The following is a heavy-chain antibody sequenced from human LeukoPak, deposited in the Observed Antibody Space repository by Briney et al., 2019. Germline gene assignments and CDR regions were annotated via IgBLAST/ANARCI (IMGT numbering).Heavy chain of an antibody. CDR1: GFTFSSYG. CDR3: ARQKITVTVSLDP. D-gene: IGHD4-17*01. Sequence: GGSLRLSCAASGFTFSSYGMHWVRQAPGKGLEWVAIISSDGSDKYYADSVKGRFSISRDNAQKTLYLQMNSLRPEDTAVYFCARQKITVTVSLDPWGQGTLVTVS. J-gene: IGHJ5*02. V-gene: IGHV3-30*03. CDR2: ISSDGSDK.